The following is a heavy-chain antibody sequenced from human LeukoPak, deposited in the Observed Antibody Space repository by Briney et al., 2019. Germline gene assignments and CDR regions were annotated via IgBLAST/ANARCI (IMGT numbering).Heavy chain of an antibody. CDR2: ISGSGGST. CDR1: GFTFSSYA. CDR3: AKGNSKAAAGRGVSFDY. V-gene: IGHV3-23*01. J-gene: IGHJ4*02. Sequence: GGSLRLSCAASGFTFSSYAMSWVRQAPGKGLEWVSAISGSGGSTYYADSVKGRFTISRDNSKNTLYLQMNSLRAEDTAVYYCAKGNSKAAAGRGVSFDYWGQGTLVTVSS. D-gene: IGHD6-13*01.